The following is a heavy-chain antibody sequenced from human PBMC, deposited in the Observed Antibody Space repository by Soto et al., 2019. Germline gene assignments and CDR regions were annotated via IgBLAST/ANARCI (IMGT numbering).Heavy chain of an antibody. CDR1: GGSISSYY. CDR3: ARVYYDSSGYGMDV. V-gene: IGHV4-59*08. J-gene: IGHJ6*02. D-gene: IGHD3-22*01. CDR2: IYYSGST. Sequence: SETLSLTCTVSGGSISSYYWSWIRQPPGKGLEWIGYIYYSGSTNYNPSLKSRVTISVDTSKNQFSLKLSSVTAADTAVYYCARVYYDSSGYGMDVWGQGTTVTVSS.